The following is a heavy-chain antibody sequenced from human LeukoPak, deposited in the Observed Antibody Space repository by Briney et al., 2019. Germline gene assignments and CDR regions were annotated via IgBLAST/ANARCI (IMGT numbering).Heavy chain of an antibody. D-gene: IGHD3-3*01. V-gene: IGHV1-18*01. CDR2: ISAFNGNT. CDR3: ARAYYDFWSGYSYYYMDV. CDR1: GYTFTSYG. J-gene: IGHJ6*03. Sequence: ASVKVSCKASGYTFTSYGISWVRQAPGQGLEWMGWISAFNGNTNYAQKLQGRVTMTTDTSTSTAYMELRSLRSDDTAVYYCARAYYDFWSGYSYYYMDVWGKGTTVTVSS.